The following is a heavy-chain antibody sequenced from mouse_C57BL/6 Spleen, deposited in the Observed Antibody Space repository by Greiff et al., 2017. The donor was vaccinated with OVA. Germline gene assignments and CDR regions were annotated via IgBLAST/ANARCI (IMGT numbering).Heavy chain of an antibody. CDR1: GFTFSDYY. D-gene: IGHD2-2*01. CDR2: INYDGSST. Sequence: EVKLVESEGGLVQPGSSMELSCTASGFTFSDYYMAWVRQVPEKGLEWVANINYDGSSTYYLDSLKSRFIISRDNAKNILYLQMSSLKSEDTATYYCARDGYDGYYYAMDYWGQGTSVTVSS. V-gene: IGHV5-16*01. J-gene: IGHJ4*01. CDR3: ARDGYDGYYYAMDY.